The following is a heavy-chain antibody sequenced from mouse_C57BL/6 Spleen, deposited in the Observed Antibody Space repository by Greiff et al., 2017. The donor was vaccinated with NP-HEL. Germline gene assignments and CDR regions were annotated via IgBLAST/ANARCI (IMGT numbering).Heavy chain of an antibody. CDR1: GYAFSSYW. D-gene: IGHD2-4*01. Sequence: VKLQESGAELVKPGASVKISCKASGYAFSSYWMNWVKQRPGKGLEWIGQIYPGDGDTNYNGKFKGKATLTADKSSSTAYMQLSSLTSEDSAVYFCARNYDYDEEYYAMDYWGQGTSVTVSS. CDR2: IYPGDGDT. V-gene: IGHV1-80*01. J-gene: IGHJ4*01. CDR3: ARNYDYDEEYYAMDY.